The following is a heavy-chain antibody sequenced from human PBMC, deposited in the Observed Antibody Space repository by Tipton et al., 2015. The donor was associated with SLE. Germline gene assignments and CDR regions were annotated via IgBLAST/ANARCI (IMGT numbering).Heavy chain of an antibody. CDR2: IYHSESP. J-gene: IGHJ4*02. D-gene: IGHD4-17*01. CDR1: GGSIKEYY. CDR3: ARPVTNS. V-gene: IGHV4-59*01. Sequence: TLSLTCSVSGGSIKEYYWSWIRQAPGKGLEWIGYIYHSESPTYNPSLRRRVTMSVETAKNQFSLRLTSVTAADTAVYYCARPVTNSWGQGALVTVSS.